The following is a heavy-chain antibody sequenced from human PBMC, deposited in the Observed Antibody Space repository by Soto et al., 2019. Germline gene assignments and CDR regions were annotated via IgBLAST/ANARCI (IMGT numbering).Heavy chain of an antibody. CDR1: GGSFSGYY. D-gene: IGHD6-6*01. V-gene: IGHV4-34*01. CDR3: ARDSSSRSIDY. Sequence: QVQLQQWGAGLLKPSETLSLTCAVYGGSFSGYYWSWIRQPPGKGLEWIGEINHSGSTNYNPSLKSRVTISVDTSKKQFSLKLSSVTAADTAVYYCARDSSSRSIDYWGQGTLVTVSS. CDR2: INHSGST. J-gene: IGHJ4*02.